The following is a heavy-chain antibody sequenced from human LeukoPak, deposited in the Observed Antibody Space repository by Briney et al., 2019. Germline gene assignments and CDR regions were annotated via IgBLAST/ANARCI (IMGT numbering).Heavy chain of an antibody. CDR2: IIPIFGTA. V-gene: IGHV1-69*13. D-gene: IGHD2-2*01. CDR3: ARGGYCSSTSCYEWWYYYYYMDV. J-gene: IGHJ6*03. CDR1: GGTFSSYA. Sequence: ASVKVSCKASGGTFSSYAISWVRQAPGQGLEWMGGIIPIFGTANYAQKFQGRVTITADESTSAAYMELSSLRSEDTAVYYCARGGYCSSTSCYEWWYYYYYMDVWGKGTTVTISS.